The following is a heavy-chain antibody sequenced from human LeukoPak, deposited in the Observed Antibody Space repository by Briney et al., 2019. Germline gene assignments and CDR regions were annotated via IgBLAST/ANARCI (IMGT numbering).Heavy chain of an antibody. CDR2: IYYSGST. CDR3: ARDDGYNDDY. CDR1: GGSISSYY. D-gene: IGHD5-24*01. V-gene: IGHV4-59*12. J-gene: IGHJ4*02. Sequence: SQTLSLTCTVSGGSISSYYWSWIRQPPGKGLEWIGYIYYSGSTYYNPSLKSRVTISVDRSKNQFSLKLSSVTAADTAVYYCARDDGYNDDYWGQGTLVTVSS.